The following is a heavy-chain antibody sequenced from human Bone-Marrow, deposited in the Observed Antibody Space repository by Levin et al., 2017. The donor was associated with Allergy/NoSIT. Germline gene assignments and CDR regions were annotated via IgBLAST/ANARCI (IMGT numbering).Heavy chain of an antibody. Sequence: TSETLSLTCTVSGGSISSSSYYWGWIRQPPGKGLEWIGSIYYSGSTYYNPSLKSRVTISVDTSKNQFSLKLSSVTAADTAVYYCFWSCGYSGYDSPLYYYYGMDVWGQGTTVTVSS. CDR3: FWSCGYSGYDSPLYYYYGMDV. V-gene: IGHV4-39*01. D-gene: IGHD5-12*01. J-gene: IGHJ6*02. CDR1: GGSISSSSYY. CDR2: IYYSGST.